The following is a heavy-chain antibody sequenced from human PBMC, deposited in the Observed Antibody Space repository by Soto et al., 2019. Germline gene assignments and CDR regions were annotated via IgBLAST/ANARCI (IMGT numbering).Heavy chain of an antibody. J-gene: IGHJ4*02. CDR1: GFTFSNYA. V-gene: IGHV3-23*01. D-gene: IGHD3-16*01. CDR3: AKAYFVWSSEQPYYFDY. CDR2: ISGSGGSS. Sequence: EVQLLDSGGGLVQPGGSLRLSCAASGFTFSNYAMTWVRQGPGKGLEWVSGISGSGGSSYYADSVKGRFTISRDNSKITLYLQMNSLRAEDTAVYYCAKAYFVWSSEQPYYFDYWGQGTLVTVSS.